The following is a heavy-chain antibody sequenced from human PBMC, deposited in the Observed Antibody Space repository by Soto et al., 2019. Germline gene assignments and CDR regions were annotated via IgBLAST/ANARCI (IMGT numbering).Heavy chain of an antibody. V-gene: IGHV1-18*01. CDR3: ARGRYGDY. D-gene: IGHD1-1*01. J-gene: IGHJ4*02. CDR2: ISAHNGNT. CDR1: GYGFTTYG. Sequence: QVHLVQSGAEVKKPGASVKVSCKGSGYGFTTYGITWVRQAPGQGLEWMAWISAHNGNTNYAQKLQGRVTVTRDTSTSTAYMELRSRRSDDQAVYYCARGRYGDYWGQGALVTVSS.